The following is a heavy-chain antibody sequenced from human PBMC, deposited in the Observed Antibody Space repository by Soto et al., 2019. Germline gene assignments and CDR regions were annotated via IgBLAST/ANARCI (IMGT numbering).Heavy chain of an antibody. V-gene: IGHV3-23*01. Sequence: PGGSLRLSCAASGFTFSTYAMSWVLQAPGKGLEWVSTISSSGGNTYYTDSVKGRFTISRDNSKNTLYLQMNSLRAEDTAIYYCAKRPTSTGFGDPFDIWGQGTMVTV. D-gene: IGHD3-10*01. CDR3: AKRPTSTGFGDPFDI. CDR1: GFTFSTYA. J-gene: IGHJ3*02. CDR2: ISSSGGNT.